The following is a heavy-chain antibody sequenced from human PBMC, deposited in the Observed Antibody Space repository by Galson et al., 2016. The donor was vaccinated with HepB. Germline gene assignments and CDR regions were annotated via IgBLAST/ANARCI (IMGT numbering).Heavy chain of an antibody. CDR3: ARGYSAMPLNGWLGP. D-gene: IGHD5-12*01. Sequence: SVKVSCKASGDIPTTYAVHWVRQAPGQRLEWMGWIKSGNGDTKYSRKFQGRVTITRDTSASTAYMELSSLRSDDTAVYYCARGYSAMPLNGWLGPWGQGTLVTVSS. V-gene: IGHV1-3*01. CDR2: IKSGNGDT. J-gene: IGHJ5*02. CDR1: GDIPTTYA.